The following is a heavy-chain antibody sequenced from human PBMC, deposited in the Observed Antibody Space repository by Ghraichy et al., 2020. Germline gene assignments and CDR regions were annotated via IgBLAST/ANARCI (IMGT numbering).Heavy chain of an antibody. J-gene: IGHJ6*02. CDR2: IYYSGST. V-gene: IGHV4-59*01. CDR1: GGSISSYY. Sequence: SETLSLTCTVSGGSISSYYWSWIRQPPGKGLEWIGYIYYSGSTNYNPSLKSRVTISVDTSKNQFSLKLSSVTAADTAVYYCARGGAAAGRYYYYGMDVWGQGTTVTVSS. D-gene: IGHD6-13*01. CDR3: ARGGAAAGRYYYYGMDV.